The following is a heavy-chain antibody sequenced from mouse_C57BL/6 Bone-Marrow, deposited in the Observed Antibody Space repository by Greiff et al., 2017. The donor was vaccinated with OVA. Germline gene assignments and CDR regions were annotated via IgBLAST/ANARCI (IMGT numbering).Heavy chain of an antibody. CDR3: AGGGDGYACFAY. D-gene: IGHD2-2*01. CDR1: GYAFTSYL. V-gene: IGHV1-54*01. CDR2: INPGSGGT. J-gene: IGHJ3*01. Sequence: VQLQQPGAELVRPGTSVKLSCKASGYAFTSYLIEWVKQRPGHGLEWIGEINPGSGGTNYNEKFKGKATLTADKSSSTAYMQRSSLTSEDSAVYFCAGGGDGYACFAYWGQGTLVTVSA.